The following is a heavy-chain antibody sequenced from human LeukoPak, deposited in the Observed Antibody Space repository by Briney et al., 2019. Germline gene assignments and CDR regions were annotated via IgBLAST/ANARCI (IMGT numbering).Heavy chain of an antibody. V-gene: IGHV4-31*03. Sequence: SQTLSLTCTVSGGSISSGGYYWSWIRQHPGKGLEWIGYIYYSGSTYYNPSLKSRVTISVDTSKNQFSLKLSSVTAADTAVYYCARDERTAAGTVSGAFDIWGQGTMATVSS. J-gene: IGHJ3*02. CDR2: IYYSGST. D-gene: IGHD6-13*01. CDR3: ARDERTAAGTVSGAFDI. CDR1: GGSISSGGYY.